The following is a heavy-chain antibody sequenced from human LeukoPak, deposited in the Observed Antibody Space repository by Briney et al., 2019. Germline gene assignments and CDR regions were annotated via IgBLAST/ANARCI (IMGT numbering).Heavy chain of an antibody. V-gene: IGHV1-46*01. D-gene: IGHD4-23*01. J-gene: IGHJ4*02. Sequence: ASVEVSCKASGYTFTSYYMHWVRQAPGQGLEWMGIINPSGGSTSYAQKFQGRVTMTRDMSTSTVYMELSSLRSEDTAVYYCASTPLYGGIDYWGQGTLVTVSS. CDR3: ASTPLYGGIDY. CDR1: GYTFTSYY. CDR2: INPSGGST.